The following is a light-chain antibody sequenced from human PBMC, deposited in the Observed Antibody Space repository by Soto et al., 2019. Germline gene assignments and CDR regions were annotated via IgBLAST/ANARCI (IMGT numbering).Light chain of an antibody. Sequence: QPVLTPPASVSGSPGQSITLLCTGTSSDFAIYNSVSWYQQHPGKAPKLMIHDVTNRPSGVSGRSSGSRSGNTASLTISGLQAEDEADYFCSSFTSSSSYVFGPGTKVTVL. J-gene: IGLJ1*01. CDR1: SSDFAIYNS. CDR3: SSFTSSSSYV. V-gene: IGLV2-14*01. CDR2: DVT.